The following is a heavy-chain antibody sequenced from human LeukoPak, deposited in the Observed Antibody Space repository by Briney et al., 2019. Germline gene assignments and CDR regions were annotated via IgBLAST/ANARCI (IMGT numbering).Heavy chain of an antibody. J-gene: IGHJ4*02. V-gene: IGHV4-61*08. CDR3: ARVIAVAGGVPPRYFDY. D-gene: IGHD6-19*01. Sequence: SETLSLTCAVSGGSISSGGYSWRWIRQPPGKGLEWIGYIYYSGSTNYNPSLKSRVTISVDTSKNQFSLKLSSVTAADTAVYYCARVIAVAGGVPPRYFDYWGQGTLVTVSS. CDR1: GGSISSGGYS. CDR2: IYYSGST.